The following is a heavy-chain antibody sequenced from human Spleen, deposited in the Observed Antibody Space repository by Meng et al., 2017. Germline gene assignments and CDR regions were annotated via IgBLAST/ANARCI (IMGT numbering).Heavy chain of an antibody. D-gene: IGHD6-13*01. CDR3: ARDEDISAAGKLFGDY. Sequence: LGQSGAEVKKPRDSVKVSCKPSGYNFPDYWLHWVRRAPGQGLEWMGRIDPKSGDTHYAQRFQGRVTMTGDTSISTAYMELSGLRSDDTAMYYCARDEDISAAGKLFGDYWGQGTLVTVSS. V-gene: IGHV1-2*06. CDR1: GYNFPDYW. J-gene: IGHJ4*02. CDR2: IDPKSGDT.